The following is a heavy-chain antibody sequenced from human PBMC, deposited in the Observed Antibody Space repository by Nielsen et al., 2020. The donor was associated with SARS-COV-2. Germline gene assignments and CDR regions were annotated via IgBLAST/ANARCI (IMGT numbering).Heavy chain of an antibody. D-gene: IGHD4-17*01. CDR2: ISYDGSNK. Sequence: GESLKISCAASGFTFSSYAMHWVRQAPGKGLEWVAVISYDGSNKYYADSVKGRFTISRDNAKNSLYLQMNSLRAEDTALYYCAKAPGYGDYGGGGMDVWGQGTTVTVSS. V-gene: IGHV3-30-3*01. CDR1: GFTFSSYA. J-gene: IGHJ6*02. CDR3: AKAPGYGDYGGGGMDV.